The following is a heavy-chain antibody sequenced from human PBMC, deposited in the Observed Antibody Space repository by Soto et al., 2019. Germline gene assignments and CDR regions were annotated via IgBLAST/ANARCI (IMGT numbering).Heavy chain of an antibody. Sequence: GGSLRLSCAASGFTFSSYAMSWVRQAPGKGLEWVSAISGSGGSTYYADSVKGRFTISRDNSKNTLYLQMNSLRAEDTAVYYCAKERRGVIAPKRSYYIDFWGQGTLVTVSS. CDR2: ISGSGGST. D-gene: IGHD3-16*02. CDR1: GFTFSSYA. CDR3: AKERRGVIAPKRSYYIDF. V-gene: IGHV3-23*01. J-gene: IGHJ4*02.